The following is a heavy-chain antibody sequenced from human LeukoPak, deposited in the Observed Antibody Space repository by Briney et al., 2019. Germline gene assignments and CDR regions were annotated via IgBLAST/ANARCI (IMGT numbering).Heavy chain of an antibody. CDR3: ARDTVLWFGEIDY. CDR2: IYSGGST. Sequence: GGSLRLSCAASGFTVSSNYMSWVRQAPGKGLEWVSVIYSGGSTYYADSVKGRFTISRDNSKNTLYLQMNSLRAEDTAVYYCARDTVLWFGEIDYWGQGTLVTVSS. CDR1: GFTVSSNY. V-gene: IGHV3-66*01. J-gene: IGHJ4*02. D-gene: IGHD3-10*01.